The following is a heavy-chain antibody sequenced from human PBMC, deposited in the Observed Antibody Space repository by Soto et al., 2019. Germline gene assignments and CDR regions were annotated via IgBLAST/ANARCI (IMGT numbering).Heavy chain of an antibody. Sequence: SDTLSLTCTVSGGSISSGGYYWSWIRQHPGKGLEWIGYIYYSGSTYYNPSLKSRVTISIDTSNNQFSLKLSSVTAADTAVYFCASYYERSGFYFDYWGQGTLVTVSS. CDR1: GGSISSGGYY. CDR3: ASYYERSGFYFDY. CDR2: IYYSGST. D-gene: IGHD3-22*01. V-gene: IGHV4-31*03. J-gene: IGHJ4*02.